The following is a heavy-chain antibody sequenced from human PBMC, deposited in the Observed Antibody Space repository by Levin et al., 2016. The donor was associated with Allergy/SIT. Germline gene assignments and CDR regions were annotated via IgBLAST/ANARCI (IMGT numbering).Heavy chain of an antibody. CDR1: GGSISSYY. D-gene: IGHD6-13*01. J-gene: IGHJ4*02. CDR3: ATTWYSSSWYYFDY. CDR2: IYYSGST. Sequence: SETLSLTCTVSGGSISSYYWSWIRQPPGKGLEWIGYIYYSGSTNYNPSLKSRVTISVDTSKNQFSLKLSSVTAADTAVYYCATTWYSSSWYYFDYWGQGTLVTVSS. V-gene: IGHV4-59*08.